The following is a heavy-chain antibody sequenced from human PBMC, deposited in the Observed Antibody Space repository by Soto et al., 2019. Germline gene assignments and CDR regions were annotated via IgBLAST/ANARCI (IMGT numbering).Heavy chain of an antibody. CDR2: IFSTHEK. V-gene: IGHV2-26*01. CDR1: KG. J-gene: IGHJ5*02. D-gene: IGHD6-19*01. Sequence: KGVSWIRQPPGKALYSLAHIFSTHEKSYPTSLKSSLTISKATSKSQVVLTMTNMDPVDTATYYCARIRSYSSGPLAWFDPWGHGTLVTVSS. CDR3: ARIRSYSSGPLAWFDP.